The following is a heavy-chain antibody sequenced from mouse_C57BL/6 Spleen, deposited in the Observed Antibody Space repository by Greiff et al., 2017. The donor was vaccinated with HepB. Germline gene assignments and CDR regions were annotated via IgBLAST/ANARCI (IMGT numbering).Heavy chain of an antibody. CDR3: TPTVVAGPGFAY. Sequence: EVKLVESGGGLVQPGGSMKLSCAASGFTFSDAWMDWVRQSPEKGLEWVAEIRNKANNHATYYAESVKGRFTISRDDSKSSVYLQMNSLRAEDTGIYYCTPTVVAGPGFAYWGQVTLVTVSA. CDR2: IRNKANNHAT. D-gene: IGHD1-1*01. J-gene: IGHJ3*01. CDR1: GFTFSDAW. V-gene: IGHV6-6*01.